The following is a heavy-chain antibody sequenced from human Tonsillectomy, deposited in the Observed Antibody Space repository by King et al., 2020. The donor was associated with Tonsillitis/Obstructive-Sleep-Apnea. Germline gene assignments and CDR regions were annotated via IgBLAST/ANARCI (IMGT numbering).Heavy chain of an antibody. CDR3: ARVFRRDIWNYYWTVDY. D-gene: IGHD3-10*01. Sequence: QLVQSGAEVKKPGASVKVSCKSSGNTFTIYGIAWVRQAPGQGLEWMGWISSYNGKTNYTQNLQGRVTMTTDTSTSTAYMELRSLRSDDTAVYYCARVFRRDIWNYYWTVDYWGQGTLVTVSS. CDR1: GNTFTIYG. J-gene: IGHJ4*02. V-gene: IGHV1-18*01. CDR2: ISSYNGKT.